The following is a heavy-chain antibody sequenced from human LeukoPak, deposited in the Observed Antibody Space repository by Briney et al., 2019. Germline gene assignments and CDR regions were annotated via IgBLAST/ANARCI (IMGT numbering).Heavy chain of an antibody. Sequence: PGRSLRLSCAASGFTFSSYNMNWVRQAPGKGLEWVSSISSSSNYIYYADSVKGRFTVSRDNAKNSLYLQMNSLRVDDTAVYYCARVEMATIGDYWGQGTLVTVSS. J-gene: IGHJ4*02. CDR2: ISSSSNYI. V-gene: IGHV3-21*01. CDR3: ARVEMATIGDY. D-gene: IGHD5-24*01. CDR1: GFTFSSYN.